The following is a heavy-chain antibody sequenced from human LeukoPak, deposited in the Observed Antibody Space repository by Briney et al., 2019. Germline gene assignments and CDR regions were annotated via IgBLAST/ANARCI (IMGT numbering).Heavy chain of an antibody. Sequence: PGGSLRLSCAASGFTFSSYGMHWVRQAPGKGLEWVAVIWYDGSNKYYADSVKGRFTISRDNSKNTLYLQMNSLRAEDTAVYYCARGRRITIFGVVIGPFDYWGQGTLVTVSS. CDR1: GFTFSSYG. CDR2: IWYDGSNK. J-gene: IGHJ4*02. D-gene: IGHD3-3*01. V-gene: IGHV3-33*01. CDR3: ARGRRITIFGVVIGPFDY.